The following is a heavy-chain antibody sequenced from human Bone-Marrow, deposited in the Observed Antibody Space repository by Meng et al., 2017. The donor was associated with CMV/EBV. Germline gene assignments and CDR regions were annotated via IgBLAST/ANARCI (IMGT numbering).Heavy chain of an antibody. CDR1: GGSISSYY. CDR2: IYYSGST. V-gene: IGHV4-59*01. CDR3: ARRGWSYFAY. D-gene: IGHD3-3*01. J-gene: IGHJ4*02. Sequence: SETLSLTCTVSGGSISSYYWSWIRQLPGKGLEWIGYIYYSGSTNYNPSLKTRVTISVDTSKNQFSLKLSSVTAADTAVYYCARRGWSYFAYWGQGQLVNVSS.